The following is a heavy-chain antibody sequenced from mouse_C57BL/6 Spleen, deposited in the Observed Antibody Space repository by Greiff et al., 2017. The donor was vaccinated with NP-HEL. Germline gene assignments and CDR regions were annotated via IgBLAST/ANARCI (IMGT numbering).Heavy chain of an antibody. CDR3: ARRSGSSWFAY. Sequence: EVKLVESGGGLVKPGGSLKLSCAASGFTFSDYGMHWVRQAPEKGLEWVAYISSGSSTIYYADTVKGRFTISRDNAKNTLFLQMTSLRSEDTAMYYCARRSGSSWFAYWGQGTLVTVSA. D-gene: IGHD4-1*01. CDR2: ISSGSSTI. V-gene: IGHV5-17*01. J-gene: IGHJ3*01. CDR1: GFTFSDYG.